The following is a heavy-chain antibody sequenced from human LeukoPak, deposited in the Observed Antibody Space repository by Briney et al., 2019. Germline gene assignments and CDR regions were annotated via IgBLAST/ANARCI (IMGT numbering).Heavy chain of an antibody. CDR1: GFAFVDYG. D-gene: IGHD3-10*01. J-gene: IGHJ4*02. CDR3: ARVGVDGSGSYYNGGLDY. CDR2: INWNGDST. Sequence: GGSLRLSCAASGFAFVDYGMNWVRQAPGKGLEWVSGINWNGDSTGCADSVKSRLTISRENAKNSLYLQMNSLRAEDTALYYCARVGVDGSGSYYNGGLDYWGQGTLVTVSS. V-gene: IGHV3-20*04.